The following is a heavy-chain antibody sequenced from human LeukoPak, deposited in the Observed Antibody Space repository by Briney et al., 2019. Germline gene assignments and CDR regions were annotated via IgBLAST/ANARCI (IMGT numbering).Heavy chain of an antibody. J-gene: IGHJ4*02. CDR2: LNHSGST. CDR3: ARSRQRAWGS. Sequence: PSETLSFTCAVYGGSFSGYYWSWIRQPPGKELKWIGELNHSGSTNYNPSLKSRVTVSVDTSKNQFSLKLSSVTDANTAVYYCARSRQRAWGSWGQGTLVTVSS. D-gene: IGHD3-16*01. CDR1: GGSFSGYY. V-gene: IGHV4-34*01.